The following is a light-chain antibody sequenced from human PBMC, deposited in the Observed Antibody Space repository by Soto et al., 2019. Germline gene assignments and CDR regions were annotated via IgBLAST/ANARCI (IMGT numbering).Light chain of an antibody. J-gene: IGKJ5*01. Sequence: EIVLTQSPATLSLSPGERATLSCRASQSVSSYLAWYQQKPGQAPRLLIYDASNRATGIPARFSGSGSGTDFTLTISRLEPEDFAVYYWQQRSNWPPITFGQWTRLEIK. CDR2: DAS. CDR3: QQRSNWPPIT. V-gene: IGKV3-11*01. CDR1: QSVSSY.